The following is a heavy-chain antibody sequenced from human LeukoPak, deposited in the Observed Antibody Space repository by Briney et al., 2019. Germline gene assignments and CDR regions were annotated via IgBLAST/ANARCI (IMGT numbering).Heavy chain of an antibody. J-gene: IGHJ4*02. V-gene: IGHV4-38-2*02. D-gene: IGHD3-10*01. Sequence: SETLSLTCTVSGYSISSGYYWGWIRQPPGKGLEWIGSIYHSGSTYYNPSLKSRVTISVDTSKNQFSLKLSSVTAADTAVYYCARVQRLWFGEGDYFDYWGQGTLVTVSS. CDR3: ARVQRLWFGEGDYFDY. CDR1: GYSISSGYY. CDR2: IYHSGST.